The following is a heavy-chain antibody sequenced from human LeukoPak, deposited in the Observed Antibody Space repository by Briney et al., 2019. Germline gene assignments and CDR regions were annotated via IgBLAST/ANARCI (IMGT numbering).Heavy chain of an antibody. J-gene: IGHJ5*02. D-gene: IGHD3-3*01. CDR1: GGTFSSYA. CDR2: IIPILGIA. CDR3: ARETHYDFWSGYYDAKNWFDP. V-gene: IGHV1-69*04. Sequence: SSVKVSCKASGGTFSSYAISWVRQAPGQGLDWMGRIIPILGIANYAQKFQGRVTITADKSTSTAYMELSSLRSEDTAVYYCARETHYDFWSGYYDAKNWFDPWGQGTLVTVSS.